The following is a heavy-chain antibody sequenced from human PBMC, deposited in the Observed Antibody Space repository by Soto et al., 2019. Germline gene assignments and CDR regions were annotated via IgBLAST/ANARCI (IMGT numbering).Heavy chain of an antibody. CDR3: ARSAARPYYFDY. CDR1: GFTFSSYS. CDR2: ISYDGSNK. V-gene: IGHV3-30-3*01. Sequence: LXLSCAASGFTFSSYSMHWVRQAPGKGLEWVAVISYDGSNKYYADSVKGRFTISRDNSKNTLYLQMNSLRAEDTAVYYCARSAARPYYFDYWGQGTLVTVSS. J-gene: IGHJ4*02. D-gene: IGHD6-6*01.